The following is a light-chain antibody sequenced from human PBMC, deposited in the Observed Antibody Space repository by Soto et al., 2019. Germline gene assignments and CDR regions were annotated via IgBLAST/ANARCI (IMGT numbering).Light chain of an antibody. V-gene: IGKV3D-20*02. CDR2: GAS. CDR3: QQRSNWPPGLT. CDR1: QSVSSIY. J-gene: IGKJ4*01. Sequence: EIVLTQSPGTLSLSPGERATLSCRASQSVSSIYLAWYQQKPGQAPRLLIYGASSRATGIPDRFSGSGSGTDFTLTISRLEPEDFAVYYCQQRSNWPPGLTFGGGTKVEIK.